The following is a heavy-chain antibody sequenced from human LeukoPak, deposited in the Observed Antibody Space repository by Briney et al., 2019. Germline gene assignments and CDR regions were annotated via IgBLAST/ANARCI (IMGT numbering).Heavy chain of an antibody. CDR1: GGSISSYY. CDR2: IYYSGST. D-gene: IGHD1-1*01. V-gene: IGHV4-59*01. J-gene: IGHJ6*02. Sequence: SETLSLTCTVSGGSISSYYWSCIRQPPGKGLEWIGYIYYSGSTNYNPSLKSRVTISVDTSKNQFSLKLSSVTAADTAVYYCARARAERVYYYGMDVWGQGTTVAVSS. CDR3: ARARAERVYYYGMDV.